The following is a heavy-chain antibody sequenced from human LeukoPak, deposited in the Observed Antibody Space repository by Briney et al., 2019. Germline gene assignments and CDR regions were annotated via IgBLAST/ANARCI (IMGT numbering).Heavy chain of an antibody. CDR3: ARARGYCSSTSCYRNYYYMDV. CDR1: GGSISSYY. CDR2: IYTSGST. J-gene: IGHJ6*03. D-gene: IGHD2-2*02. V-gene: IGHV4-4*07. Sequence: SETLSLTCTVSGGSISSYYWSWIRQPAGKGLEWIGRIYTSGSTNYNPSLKSRVTMSVDTSKNQFSLKLSSVTAADTAVYYCARARGYCSSTSCYRNYYYMDVWGKGTTVTVSS.